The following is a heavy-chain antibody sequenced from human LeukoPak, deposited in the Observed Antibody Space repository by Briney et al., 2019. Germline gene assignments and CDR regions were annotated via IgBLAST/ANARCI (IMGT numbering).Heavy chain of an antibody. CDR1: GYTFTSYG. D-gene: IGHD6-19*01. CDR2: ISAYNGNT. V-gene: IGHV1-18*01. CDR3: ARDGGPGSGWYLKPELHFDY. J-gene: IGHJ4*02. Sequence: ASVKVSCKASGYTFTSYGISWVRQAPGQGLEGRGWISAYNGNTNYAQKLQGRVTMTTDTSTSTAYMELRSLRSDDTAVYYCARDGGPGSGWYLKPELHFDYWGQGTLVTVSS.